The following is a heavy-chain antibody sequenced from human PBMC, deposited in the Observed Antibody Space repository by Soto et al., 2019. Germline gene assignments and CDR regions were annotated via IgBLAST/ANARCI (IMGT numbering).Heavy chain of an antibody. V-gene: IGHV4-4*07. D-gene: IGHD2-2*01. CDR2: IYTSGST. CDR3: ARTIGVAYYFDF. Sequence: SETLSLTCNVSGDSVTKYYWSWIWQPAGKGLEWIGRIYTSGSTNYNPSLKSRVTMSIDTSNNHFSLNLKSVTAADTAVYYCARTIGVAYYFDFWGQGALVTVSS. CDR1: GDSVTKYY. J-gene: IGHJ4*02.